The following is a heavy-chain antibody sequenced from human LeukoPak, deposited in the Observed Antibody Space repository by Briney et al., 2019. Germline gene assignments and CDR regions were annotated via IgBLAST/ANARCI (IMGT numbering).Heavy chain of an antibody. CDR3: AKERYCSSTSCYGDDAFDI. D-gene: IGHD2-2*01. Sequence: GGSMRLSCAASGFTFSSYGMHWVRQAPGKGLEWVAFIRYDGSNKYYADSVKGRFTISRDNSKNTLYLQMNSLRAEDTAVYYCAKERYCSSTSCYGDDAFDIWGQGTMVTVSS. CDR2: IRYDGSNK. CDR1: GFTFSSYG. V-gene: IGHV3-30*02. J-gene: IGHJ3*02.